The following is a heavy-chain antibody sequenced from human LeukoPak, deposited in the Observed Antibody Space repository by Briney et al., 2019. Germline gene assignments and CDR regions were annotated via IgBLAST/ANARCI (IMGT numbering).Heavy chain of an antibody. CDR2: ISGSGGST. CDR3: AKGGPEGYCSSTSCYTRAFDI. V-gene: IGHV3-23*01. D-gene: IGHD2-2*01. Sequence: GGSLRLSCAASGFTFSSHAMSWVRQAPGKGLEWVSAISGSGGSTYYADSVKGRFTISRDNSKNTLYLQMNSLRAEDTAVYYCAKGGPEGYCSSTSCYTRAFDIWGQGTMVTVSS. CDR1: GFTFSSHA. J-gene: IGHJ3*02.